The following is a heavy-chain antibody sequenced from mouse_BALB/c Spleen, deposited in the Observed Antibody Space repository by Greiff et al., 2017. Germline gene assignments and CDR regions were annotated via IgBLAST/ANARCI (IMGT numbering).Heavy chain of an antibody. V-gene: IGHV5-6*01. CDR1: GFTFSSYG. Sequence: EVNVVESGGDLVKPGGSLKLSCAASGFTFSSYGMSWVRQTPDKRLEWVATISSGGSYTYYPDSVKGRFTISRDNAKNTLYLQMSSLKSEDTAMYYCASHYYDYYAMDYWGQGTSVTVSS. D-gene: IGHD1-1*01. CDR2: ISSGGSYT. J-gene: IGHJ4*01. CDR3: ASHYYDYYAMDY.